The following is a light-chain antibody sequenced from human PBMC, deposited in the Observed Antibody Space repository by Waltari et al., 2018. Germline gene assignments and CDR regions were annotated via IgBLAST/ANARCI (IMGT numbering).Light chain of an antibody. CDR1: QGLVYSDGDTY. V-gene: IGKV2-30*01. Sequence: DVVMTQSPLSLPVTLGQPASISCRSSQGLVYSDGDTYLTWFQQRPGQAPRRLIYQVSNRGAGVPDRFSGSGSGTDFTLKSSRVEAEDVGVYYCMQGRHWPWTFGQGTKVEIK. CDR2: QVS. CDR3: MQGRHWPWT. J-gene: IGKJ1*01.